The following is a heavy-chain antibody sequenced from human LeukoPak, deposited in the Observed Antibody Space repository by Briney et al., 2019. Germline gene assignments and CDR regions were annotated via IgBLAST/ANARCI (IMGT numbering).Heavy chain of an antibody. CDR2: IYFSGST. Sequence: PSETLSLTCTVSGGSISTYFWSWIRQPPGKGLEWIGHIYFSGSTNYNPSLKSRVTISVDTSKNQFSLKLGSVTAADTAVYYCASTSGYCSGGNCYSAFDYWGQGTLVTVSS. D-gene: IGHD2-15*01. CDR1: GGSISTYF. J-gene: IGHJ4*02. CDR3: ASTSGYCSGGNCYSAFDY. V-gene: IGHV4-59*01.